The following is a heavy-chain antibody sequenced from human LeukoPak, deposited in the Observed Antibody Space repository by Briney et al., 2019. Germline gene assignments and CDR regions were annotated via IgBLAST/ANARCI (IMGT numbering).Heavy chain of an antibody. CDR1: GFTFSTYT. CDR2: IDSGSTYI. J-gene: IGHJ4*02. Sequence: GGSLRLSCAGYGFTFSTYTLNWVRQAPGKGLEWVSTIDSGSTYIYYADSVKGRFTISRDNAKNSLYLQMNSLRAEDTAVYYCARLREIPVFGVVTKSTSYFDYWGQGTLVTVSS. CDR3: ARLREIPVFGVVTKSTSYFDY. D-gene: IGHD3-3*01. V-gene: IGHV3-21*01.